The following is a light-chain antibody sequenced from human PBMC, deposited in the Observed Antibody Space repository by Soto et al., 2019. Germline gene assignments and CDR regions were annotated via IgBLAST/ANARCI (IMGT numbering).Light chain of an antibody. CDR3: QQRCNWPT. Sequence: EIVLTQSPATLSLSPGERATLSCRASQSVSSYLAWYQQKPGQAPRLLIYDASNRATGIPARFSGSGSGTDFTLTISRLEPEDFAVYYCQQRCNWPTFGGGTKVEIK. V-gene: IGKV3-11*01. J-gene: IGKJ4*01. CDR2: DAS. CDR1: QSVSSY.